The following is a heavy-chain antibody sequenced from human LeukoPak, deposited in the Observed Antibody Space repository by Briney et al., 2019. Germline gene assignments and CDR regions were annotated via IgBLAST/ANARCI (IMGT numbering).Heavy chain of an antibody. CDR2: IKHSGST. CDR3: ARGKWLGYSSSSAY. CDR1: GGSFSGYY. V-gene: IGHV4-34*01. Sequence: SETLSPTCAVYGGSFSGYYWSWIRQPPGKGLEWIGEIKHSGSTNYNPSLKSRVTISVDTSKNQFSLKLTSVTAADTAVYYCARGKWLGYSSSSAYWGQGTLVTVSS. J-gene: IGHJ4*02. D-gene: IGHD6-6*01.